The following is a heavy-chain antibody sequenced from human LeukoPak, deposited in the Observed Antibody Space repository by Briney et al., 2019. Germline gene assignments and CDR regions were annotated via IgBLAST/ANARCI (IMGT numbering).Heavy chain of an antibody. CDR2: INHSGST. CDR1: GGSFSGYY. J-gene: IGHJ6*02. CDR3: AREDYGSGSYSYGMDV. Sequence: PSETLSLTCAVYGGSFSGYYWSWIRQPPGKGLEWIGEINHSGSTNYNPSLKSRVTISVDTSKNQFSLKLSSVTAADTAVYYCAREDYGSGSYSYGMDVWGQGTTVTVSS. V-gene: IGHV4-34*01. D-gene: IGHD3-10*01.